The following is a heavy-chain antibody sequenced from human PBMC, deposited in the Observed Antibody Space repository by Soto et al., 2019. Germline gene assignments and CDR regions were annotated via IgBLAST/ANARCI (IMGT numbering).Heavy chain of an antibody. D-gene: IGHD6-19*01. CDR3: ARLSAAWFDP. CDR1: GGSVSRGSYH. V-gene: IGHV4-61*01. Sequence: LGTPSLTCTVPGGSVSRGSYHWGFIRQPPGKGLEWIGYIYHSGSTNYNPSLKSRVTISVDTSKNQFSLSLTSVTAADTAVYYCARLSAAWFDPWGQGTLVTVSS. CDR2: IYHSGST. J-gene: IGHJ5*02.